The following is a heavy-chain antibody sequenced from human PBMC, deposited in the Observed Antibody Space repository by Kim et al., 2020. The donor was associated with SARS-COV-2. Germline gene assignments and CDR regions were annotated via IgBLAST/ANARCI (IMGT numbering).Heavy chain of an antibody. D-gene: IGHD4-4*01. CDR3: ARGAGFYSNFDY. J-gene: IGHJ4*02. Sequence: NHNPSPKDGVPISGDTSKNQFSRKLSSVTAADTAVYYCARGAGFYSNFDYWGQGTLVTVSS. V-gene: IGHV4-59*09.